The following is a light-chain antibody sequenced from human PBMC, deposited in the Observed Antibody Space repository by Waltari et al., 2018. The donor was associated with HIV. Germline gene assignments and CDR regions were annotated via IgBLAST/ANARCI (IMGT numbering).Light chain of an antibody. CDR1: SSNIRAGYD. J-gene: IGLJ1*01. CDR2: NNS. CDR3: QSYDSSLSGSDV. V-gene: IGLV1-40*01. Sequence: QSVLTQPPSVSGAPGQRVTISCTRSSSNIRAGYDVNWYQQLPGTAPKPLIYNNSNRPSGVPDRFSGSKSGTSASLAITGLQAEDEADYYCQSYDSSLSGSDVFGTGTKVTVL.